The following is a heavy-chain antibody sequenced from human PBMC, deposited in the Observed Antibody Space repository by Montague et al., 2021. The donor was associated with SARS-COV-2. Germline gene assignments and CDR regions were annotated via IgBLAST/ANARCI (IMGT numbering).Heavy chain of an antibody. CDR1: GGSISNSIYY. D-gene: IGHD5-18*01. CDR2: IYYTENT. CDR3: ASPGSGYSYGSGAFDY. Sequence: SETLSLTCTVSGGSISNSIYYWDWIRQPPGKGLEWIGSIYYTENTYYNPSLKSRVTISIDTSKNQFSLKLSSVTAADTAVYYCASPGSGYSYGSGAFDYWGQGTLVTVSS. V-gene: IGHV4-39*01. J-gene: IGHJ4*02.